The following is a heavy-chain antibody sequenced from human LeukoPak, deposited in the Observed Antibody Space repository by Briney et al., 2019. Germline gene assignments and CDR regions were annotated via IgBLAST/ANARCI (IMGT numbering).Heavy chain of an antibody. D-gene: IGHD3-22*01. J-gene: IGHJ4*02. Sequence: GSSVKVSCKASGGTFSSYAISWVRQAPGQGLEWMGGIIPIFGTANHAQKFQGRVTITADESTSTAYMELSSLRSEDTAVYYCASNLYDTIDYWGQGTLVTVSS. V-gene: IGHV1-69*01. CDR1: GGTFSSYA. CDR2: IIPIFGTA. CDR3: ASNLYDTIDY.